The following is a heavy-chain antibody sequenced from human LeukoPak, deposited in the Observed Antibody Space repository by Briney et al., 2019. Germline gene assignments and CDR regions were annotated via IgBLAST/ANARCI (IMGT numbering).Heavy chain of an antibody. J-gene: IGHJ3*01. Sequence: GGSLRLSCAASGFTFSNACMSWVRQAPGKGLEWVGRIKITTDGGPTDYAAPVKGRFTISRDDSKNTLYLQMNSLKTEDTAVYYCTARSSWGQGTMVTVSS. CDR2: IKITTDGGPT. CDR3: TARSS. CDR1: GFTFSNAC. D-gene: IGHD6-6*01. V-gene: IGHV3-15*01.